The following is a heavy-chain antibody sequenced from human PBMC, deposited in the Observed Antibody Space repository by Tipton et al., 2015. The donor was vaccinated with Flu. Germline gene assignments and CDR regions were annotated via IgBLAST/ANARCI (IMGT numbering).Heavy chain of an antibody. D-gene: IGHD2-15*01. V-gene: IGHV4-59*02. J-gene: IGHJ4*02. CDR2: VHYSGSS. Sequence: LRLSCTVSGGFVSSYFWTWIRQAPGKGLEWIGYVHYSGSSNYSPSLKSRVTISLDASKNQFSLQLTSVTAADTAIYYCARAGGYDRGYYFDSWGQGTLVTVSS. CDR3: ARAGGYDRGYYFDS. CDR1: GGFVSSYF.